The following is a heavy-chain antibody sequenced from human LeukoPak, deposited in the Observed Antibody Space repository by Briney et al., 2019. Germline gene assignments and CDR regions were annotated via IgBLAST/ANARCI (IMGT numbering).Heavy chain of an antibody. CDR1: GGSISSYY. D-gene: IGHD2/OR15-2a*01. CDR3: AGHHPRNTVDF. Sequence: SETLSLTCTVSGGSISSYYWSWIRQPPGKGLEWIAYISDIGSINYNPSLKSRVTISLDTSKNQFSLKLSSVTAADTAVYYCAGHHPRNTVDFWGQGTLVTVFS. CDR2: ISDIGSI. V-gene: IGHV4-59*08. J-gene: IGHJ4*02.